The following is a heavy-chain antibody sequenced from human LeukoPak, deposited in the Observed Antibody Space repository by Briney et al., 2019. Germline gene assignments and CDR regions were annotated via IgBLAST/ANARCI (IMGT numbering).Heavy chain of an antibody. V-gene: IGHV1-69*13. CDR1: GGTFSSYA. D-gene: IGHD1-7*01. CDR2: IIPIFGTA. Sequence: ASVKVSCKASGGTFSSYAISWVRQAPGQGLEWMGGIIPIFGTANYAQKFQGRVTITADESTSTAYMELSSLRSEDTAVYYCARARNDNWNYVSNGMDVWGQGTTVTVSS. J-gene: IGHJ6*02. CDR3: ARARNDNWNYVSNGMDV.